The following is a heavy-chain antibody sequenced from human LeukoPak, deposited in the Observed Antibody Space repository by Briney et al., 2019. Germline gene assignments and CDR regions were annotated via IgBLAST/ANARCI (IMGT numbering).Heavy chain of an antibody. D-gene: IGHD1-26*01. Sequence: GGSLRLSCAASGFSFSTYNMNWVRQAPGKGLEWVSSITTSSTYIYYADSVKGRFTISRDNAKNSLYLQMNSLRAEDTAVYYCARARGGATLHYWGQGTLVTVSS. CDR2: ITTSSTYI. V-gene: IGHV3-21*01. J-gene: IGHJ4*02. CDR1: GFSFSTYN. CDR3: ARARGGATLHY.